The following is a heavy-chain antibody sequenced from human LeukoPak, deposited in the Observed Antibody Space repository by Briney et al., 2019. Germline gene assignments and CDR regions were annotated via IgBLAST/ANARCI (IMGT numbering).Heavy chain of an antibody. CDR3: ARGRWQPHNWFDP. CDR2: MNPNSGNT. D-gene: IGHD5-24*01. CDR1: GYTSTSYD. V-gene: IGHV1-8*01. Sequence: ASVKVSCKASGYTSTSYDINWVRQAPGQGLEWMGWMNPNSGNTGYAQKFQGRVTMTRNTSISTAYMELSSLRSEDTAVYYCARGRWQPHNWFDPWGQGTLVTVSS. J-gene: IGHJ5*02.